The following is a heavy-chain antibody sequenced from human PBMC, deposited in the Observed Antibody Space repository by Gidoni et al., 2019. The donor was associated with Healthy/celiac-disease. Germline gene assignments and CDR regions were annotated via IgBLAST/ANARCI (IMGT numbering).Heavy chain of an antibody. D-gene: IGHD3-3*01. V-gene: IGHV2-26*01. CDR3: ARVLRSNYYYYYGMDV. J-gene: IGHJ6*02. CDR1: GFSLSKARMG. Sequence: QVTLKESGPVLVKPTETLTLTCTVSGFSLSKARMGVSWIRQPPGKALEWLAHSFSNDEKSYSTSLKSRLTISKDTSKSQVVLTMTNMDPVYTATYYCARVLRSNYYYYYGMDVWGQGTTVTVSS. CDR2: SFSNDEK.